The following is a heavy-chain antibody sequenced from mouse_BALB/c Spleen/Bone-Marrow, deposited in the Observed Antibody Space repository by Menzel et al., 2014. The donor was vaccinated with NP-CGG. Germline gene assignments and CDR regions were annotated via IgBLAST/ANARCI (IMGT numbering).Heavy chain of an antibody. CDR3: VRDYSYGAMDY. J-gene: IGHJ4*01. D-gene: IGHD1-2*01. CDR1: GFTFSSFA. CDR2: ISSGSITI. Sequence: VQLKEFGGGLVQPGGSRKLSCAASGFTFSSFAMHWVRQAPAKGLEWVAYISSGSITIYYADTVKGRFTISRDNPKNTLFLQMTSLRSEDTAMYCCVRDYSYGAMDYWGQGTSVTVSS. V-gene: IGHV5-17*02.